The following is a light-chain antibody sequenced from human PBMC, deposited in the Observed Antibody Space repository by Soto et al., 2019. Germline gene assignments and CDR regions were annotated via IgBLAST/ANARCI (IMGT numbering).Light chain of an antibody. V-gene: IGKV3-20*01. Sequence: EIVLTQSPGSLSLYPGETATLSCRASQSVSSSYLAWYQQKPGQAPRLLIYGASSRATGIPDRFSGSGSGTDFTLTISRLEPEDFAVYYCQQYGSSPTFGGGTKVDIK. J-gene: IGKJ4*01. CDR3: QQYGSSPT. CDR2: GAS. CDR1: QSVSSSY.